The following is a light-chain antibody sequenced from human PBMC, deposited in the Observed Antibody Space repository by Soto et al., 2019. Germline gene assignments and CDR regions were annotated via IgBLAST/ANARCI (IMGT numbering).Light chain of an antibody. J-gene: IGLJ1*01. Sequence: QSALTQPRSVPGSPGQSVTISCTGTSSDVGGYNYVSWYQQHPGKAPKLMIYEVSNRPSGVSIRFSGSKSGNTASLTISGLQAEDEADYYCSSYTSSTSLDVFGTGTKVTVL. CDR1: SSDVGGYNY. CDR2: EVS. CDR3: SSYTSSTSLDV. V-gene: IGLV2-14*01.